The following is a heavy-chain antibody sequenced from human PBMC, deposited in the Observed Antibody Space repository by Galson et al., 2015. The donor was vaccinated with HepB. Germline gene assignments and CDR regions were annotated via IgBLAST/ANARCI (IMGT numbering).Heavy chain of an antibody. CDR3: TTGATMIVVVINGY. V-gene: IGHV3-15*01. Sequence: SLRLSCAASGFTFSNAWMSWVRQAPGKGLEWVGRIKSKTDGGTTDYAAPVKGRFTISRDDSKNTLYLQMNSLKTEDTAVYYCTTGATMIVVVINGYWGQGTLVTVSS. CDR2: IKSKTDGGTT. J-gene: IGHJ4*02. D-gene: IGHD3-22*01. CDR1: GFTFSNAW.